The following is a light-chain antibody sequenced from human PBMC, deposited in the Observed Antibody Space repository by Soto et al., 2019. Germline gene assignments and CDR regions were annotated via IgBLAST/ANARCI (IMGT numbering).Light chain of an antibody. V-gene: IGKV1-33*01. J-gene: IGKJ1*01. CDR3: QQNDKLPPWT. Sequence: DIQMTQSPSTLSASVGDRVTITCRARQNISNWLAWYQQKPGKAPKLLIYDASNLEAGVPSRLSGGGCGRDFTFTISSLQPADIASAYCQQNDKLPPWTFGQGTKVDIK. CDR2: DAS. CDR1: QNISNW.